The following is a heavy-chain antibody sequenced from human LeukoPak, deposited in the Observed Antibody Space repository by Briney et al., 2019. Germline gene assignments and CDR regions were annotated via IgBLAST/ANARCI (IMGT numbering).Heavy chain of an antibody. Sequence: GGSLRLSCAASGFTFSSYSMNWVRQAPGKGLEWVSYISSSSSTIYYADSVKGRFTISRDNSKNTLYLQMNSLRAEDTAVYYCAKDFQTDRGRYFDYWGQGTLVTVSS. J-gene: IGHJ4*02. CDR1: GFTFSSYS. D-gene: IGHD3-10*01. CDR2: ISSSSSTI. V-gene: IGHV3-48*01. CDR3: AKDFQTDRGRYFDY.